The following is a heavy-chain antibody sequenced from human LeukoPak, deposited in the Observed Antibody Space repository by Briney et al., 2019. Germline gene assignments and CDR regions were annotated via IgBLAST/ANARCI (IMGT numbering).Heavy chain of an antibody. V-gene: IGHV4-61*02. Sequence: SETLSLTCTVSGCSISSGSYYWSWIRQPAGKGLEWIGRIYTSGSTNYNPSLKTRVTISVNTSKNQFSLKLSSVTAADTAVYYCARTVRGATWYYYYYYYMDVWGKGTTVTVSS. CDR3: ARTVRGATWYYYYYYYMDV. D-gene: IGHD3-10*01. J-gene: IGHJ6*03. CDR2: IYTSGST. CDR1: GCSISSGSYY.